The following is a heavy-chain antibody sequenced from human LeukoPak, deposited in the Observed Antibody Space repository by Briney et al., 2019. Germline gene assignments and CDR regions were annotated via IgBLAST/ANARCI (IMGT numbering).Heavy chain of an antibody. Sequence: PSETLSLTCSVSGGSFSSVTHYWSWIRQPAGKGLEWIGRGNARGSTDSNPSLRSRVTVSVDTSKNQVSLRLSSVSAADTAVYYCARESTGTGRYNWYDLWGQGTLVTVSS. J-gene: IGHJ4*02. CDR1: GGSFSSVTHY. D-gene: IGHD5-24*01. CDR3: ARESTGTGRYNWYDL. V-gene: IGHV4-61*02. CDR2: GNARGST.